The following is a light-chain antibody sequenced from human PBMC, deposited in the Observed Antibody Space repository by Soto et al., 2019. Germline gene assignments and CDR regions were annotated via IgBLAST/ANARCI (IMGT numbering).Light chain of an antibody. V-gene: IGLV2-8*01. CDR3: CSYAGSTSYV. CDR2: KVS. Sequence: QSVLTQPPSASGSPGQSVTISCTGTSSDVGGYNYVSWYQQHPGKAPKLVISKVSQRPSGVPDRFSGSKSGNTASLTVSGLQAEDEADYYCCSYAGSTSYVFGTGTKVTVL. CDR1: SSDVGGYNY. J-gene: IGLJ1*01.